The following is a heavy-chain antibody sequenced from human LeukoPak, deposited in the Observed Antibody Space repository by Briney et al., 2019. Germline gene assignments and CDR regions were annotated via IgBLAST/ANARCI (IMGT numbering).Heavy chain of an antibody. D-gene: IGHD1-1*01. V-gene: IGHV3-23*01. J-gene: IGHJ4*02. Sequence: GGSLRPSCAASGFTFSTFAMIWVRQPPGKGLEWVSSIFPSGGEIHYADSVKGRFTISRDNAKNTLYLQMNSLRAEDTAVYYCARERKYDSTFDYWGQGTLVTVSS. CDR3: ARERKYDSTFDY. CDR2: IFPSGGEI. CDR1: GFTFSTFA.